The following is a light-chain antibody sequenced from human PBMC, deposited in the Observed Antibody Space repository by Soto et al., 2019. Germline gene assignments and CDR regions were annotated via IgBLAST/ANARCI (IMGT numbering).Light chain of an antibody. CDR3: QQRSKWPPWRIT. V-gene: IGKV3-11*01. CDR2: DAS. Sequence: EIVLTQSPATLSLSPGERATLSCRASQSVSSYLAWYQQKPGQAPRLLIYDASNRATGIPARFSGSGSGTAFTLTSSSLEPEDFAVYYCQQRSKWPPWRITFGQGTRLESK. J-gene: IGKJ5*01. CDR1: QSVSSY.